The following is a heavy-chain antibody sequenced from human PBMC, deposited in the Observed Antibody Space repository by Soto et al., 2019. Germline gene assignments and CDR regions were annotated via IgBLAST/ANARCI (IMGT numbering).Heavy chain of an antibody. CDR2: ISAYNGNT. CDR3: ARDEHGRVGATRGGDYYCMDV. CDR1: GYTFTSYG. D-gene: IGHD1-26*01. Sequence: QVQLVQSGAEVKKPGASVKVSCKASGYTFTSYGISWVRQAPGQGLEWMGWISAYNGNTNYAQKLQGRVTMTTDTSTRTDDLELRSLRSDDTAVYYGARDEHGRVGATRGGDYYCMDVWGQGTTVTVSS. J-gene: IGHJ6*02. V-gene: IGHV1-18*01.